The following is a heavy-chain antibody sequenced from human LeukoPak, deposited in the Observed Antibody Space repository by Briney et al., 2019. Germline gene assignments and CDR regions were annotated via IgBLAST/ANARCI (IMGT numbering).Heavy chain of an antibody. D-gene: IGHD5-18*01. CDR1: GFTFSSYS. J-gene: IGHJ4*02. CDR3: ANRPDDTAPFDY. Sequence: GGSLRLSCAASGFTFSSYSMNWVRQAPGKGLEWVSSISSSSSYIYYADSVKGRFTISRDNAKNSLYLQMNSLRAEDTAVYYCANRPDDTAPFDYWGQGTLVTVSS. CDR2: ISSSSSYI. V-gene: IGHV3-21*01.